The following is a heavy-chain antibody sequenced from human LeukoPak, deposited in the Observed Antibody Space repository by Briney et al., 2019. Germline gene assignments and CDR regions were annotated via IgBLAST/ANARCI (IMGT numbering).Heavy chain of an antibody. V-gene: IGHV7-4-1*02. J-gene: IGHJ4*02. Sequence: GASVKVSCKTSGYTFTTYAINWVRQAPGQGLEWMGWINTNAGNPTYAQGFRGRFAFSLDSSVSTAYLQVSGLKAEDTAVYYCARGYTRNQLHFDYWGQGTLVAVSS. CDR2: INTNAGNP. CDR3: ARGYTRNQLHFDY. D-gene: IGHD1-14*01. CDR1: GYTFTTYA.